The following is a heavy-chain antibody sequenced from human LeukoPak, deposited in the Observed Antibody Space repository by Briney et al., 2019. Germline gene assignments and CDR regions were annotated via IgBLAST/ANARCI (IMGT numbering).Heavy chain of an antibody. V-gene: IGHV1-8*03. CDR2: VNPDTGDK. Sequence: ASVRVSCKASGYTFTNYHINWVRQASGQGLEWMTWVNPDTGDKGYARKFQDRVTITTDTSISTAYMELSSLSSEDTAVYFCARTTSMTASGYDYWGQGTLVTVSS. D-gene: IGHD2-21*02. CDR3: ARTTSMTASGYDY. CDR1: GYTFTNYH. J-gene: IGHJ4*02.